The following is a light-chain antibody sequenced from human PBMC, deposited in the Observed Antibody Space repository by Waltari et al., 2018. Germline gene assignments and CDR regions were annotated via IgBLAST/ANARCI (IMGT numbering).Light chain of an antibody. V-gene: IGKV3-11*01. J-gene: IGKJ5*01. CDR1: QSVDRY. CDR3: QQRLNWPPVT. CDR2: ETF. Sequence: EVVLTQSPATLSLSPGERATLSCRASQSVDRYLAWYQQKPGQAPRLLIYETFFRATGIPARFSGSGSGTDFTLTISSLEPEDFAVYYCQQRLNWPPVTFGQGTRLEIK.